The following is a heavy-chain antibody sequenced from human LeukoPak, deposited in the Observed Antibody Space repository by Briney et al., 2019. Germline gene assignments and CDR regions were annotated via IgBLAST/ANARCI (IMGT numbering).Heavy chain of an antibody. CDR3: ARDPSAYDLAASGYYYYYMDV. V-gene: IGHV1-46*01. Sequence: ASVRVSCTASGHTFTSYYMHWVRQAPGQGLEWMGIINPSGSSTSYAQKVQGRVTITRDTATSTVYMQLNSLRSEDTAVYYCARDPSAYDLAASGYYYYYMDVWGKGTTVTVSS. CDR2: INPSGSST. D-gene: IGHD3-3*01. J-gene: IGHJ6*03. CDR1: GHTFTSYY.